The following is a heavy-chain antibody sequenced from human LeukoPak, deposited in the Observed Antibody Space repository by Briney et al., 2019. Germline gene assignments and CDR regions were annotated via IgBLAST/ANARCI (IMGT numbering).Heavy chain of an antibody. J-gene: IGHJ3*02. CDR3: ARVWFGELLVLNDAFDI. Sequence: GASVKVSCTASGYTFTSYGISWVRQAPGQGLEWMGWISAYNGNTNYAQKPQGRVTMTTDTSTSTAYMELRSLRSDDTAVYYCARVWFGELLVLNDAFDIWGQGTMVTVSS. CDR2: ISAYNGNT. V-gene: IGHV1-18*01. CDR1: GYTFTSYG. D-gene: IGHD3-10*01.